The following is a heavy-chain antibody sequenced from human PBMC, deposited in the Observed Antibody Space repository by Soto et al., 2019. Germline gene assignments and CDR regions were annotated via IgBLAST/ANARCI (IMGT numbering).Heavy chain of an antibody. J-gene: IGHJ6*02. V-gene: IGHV5-51*01. Sequence: PGESLTISCKGSGYSFTSYWIGWVRQMPGKGLEWMGIIYPGDSDTRYSPSFQGQVTISADKSISTAYLQWSSLKASDTAMYYCARLSWNYRYDYYGMDVWGQGTTVTVSS. CDR3: ARLSWNYRYDYYGMDV. CDR1: GYSFTSYW. CDR2: IYPGDSDT. D-gene: IGHD1-7*01.